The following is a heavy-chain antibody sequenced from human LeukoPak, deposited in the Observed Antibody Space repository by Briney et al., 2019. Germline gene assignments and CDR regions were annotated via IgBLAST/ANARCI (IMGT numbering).Heavy chain of an antibody. CDR2: LYSDGTT. CDR1: GFTVSNNF. CDR3: ARGLNTVTQIMTY. J-gene: IGHJ4*02. D-gene: IGHD4-17*01. V-gene: IGHV3-66*02. Sequence: PGRSLRLSCAASGFTVSNNFMSWVRQAPAKGLEWVSILYSDGTTLYSDSVKGRFSISRDNSKNTLYLHMSNLRTEDTAIYYCARGLNTVTQIMTYWGQGTLDTVSS.